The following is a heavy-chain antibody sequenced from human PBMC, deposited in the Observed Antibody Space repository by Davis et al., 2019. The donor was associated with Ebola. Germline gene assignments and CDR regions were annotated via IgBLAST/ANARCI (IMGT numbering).Heavy chain of an antibody. CDR1: GFTFDDYA. Sequence: PGGSLRLSCAASGFTFDDYAMHWVRQAPGKGLEWVSGISWNSGSIGYADSVKGRFTISRDNAKNSLYLQMNSLRAEDTALYYCAKAEIASSSWSYFDYWGQGTLVTVSS. CDR2: ISWNSGSI. J-gene: IGHJ4*02. V-gene: IGHV3-9*01. D-gene: IGHD6-13*01. CDR3: AKAEIASSSWSYFDY.